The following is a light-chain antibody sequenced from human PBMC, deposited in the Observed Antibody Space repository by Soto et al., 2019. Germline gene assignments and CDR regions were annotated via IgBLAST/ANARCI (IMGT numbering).Light chain of an antibody. V-gene: IGKV1-9*01. CDR2: ASS. CDR3: QQLNTFPVT. CDR1: QGISSN. J-gene: IGKJ5*01. Sequence: DIQLTQSPSFLSASVGDRVTITCRASQGISSNLAWYQQTPGKAPKLLIYASSILQSGVPSRFSGSGSGTEFTLTISSLQPEDFATYYCQQLNTFPVTFGQGTRLAI.